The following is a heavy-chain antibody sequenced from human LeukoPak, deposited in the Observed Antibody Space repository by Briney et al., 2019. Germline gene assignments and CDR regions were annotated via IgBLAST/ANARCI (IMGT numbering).Heavy chain of an antibody. CDR1: GFTFSSYS. CDR2: ISSSSSYI. Sequence: KPGGSLRLSCAASGFTFSSYSMNWVRQAPGKGLEWVSSISSSSSYIYYADSVKGRFTISRDNSKNTLYLQMNSLRAEDTAVYYCAKGSWDIVVVPAAIEFDYWGQGTLVTVSS. CDR3: AKGSWDIVVVPAAIEFDY. D-gene: IGHD2-2*01. V-gene: IGHV3-21*04. J-gene: IGHJ4*02.